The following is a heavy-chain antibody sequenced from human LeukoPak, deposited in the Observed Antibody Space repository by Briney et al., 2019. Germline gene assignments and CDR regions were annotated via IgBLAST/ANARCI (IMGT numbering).Heavy chain of an antibody. Sequence: SETLSLTCSVSGGSISSGSYYWSWIRQPAGKGLEWIGRFYTSGSTNYNPSLKSRLTISVETSKNQFSLKLSSVTAADTAVYYCASLMAAAGTSGARRLDYWGQGTLVTVSS. D-gene: IGHD6-13*01. CDR1: GGSISSGSYY. CDR3: ASLMAAAGTSGARRLDY. V-gene: IGHV4-61*02. J-gene: IGHJ4*02. CDR2: FYTSGST.